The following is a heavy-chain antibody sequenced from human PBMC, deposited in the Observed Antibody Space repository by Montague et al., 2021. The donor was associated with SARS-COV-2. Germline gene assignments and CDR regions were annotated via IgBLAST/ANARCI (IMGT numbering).Heavy chain of an antibody. CDR1: GGSFSGYY. CDR3: ARVRYYGSGTSLGVDV. CDR2: INHSGST. Sequence: SETLSLTCAVYGGSFSGYYWSWIRQPPGKGLEWIGEINHSGSTNYNPSLKSRVTISVDTSKNQFSLKLSSVTAADTSVYYCARVRYYGSGTSLGVDVWGQGTTVTVSS. J-gene: IGHJ6*02. V-gene: IGHV4-34*01. D-gene: IGHD3-10*01.